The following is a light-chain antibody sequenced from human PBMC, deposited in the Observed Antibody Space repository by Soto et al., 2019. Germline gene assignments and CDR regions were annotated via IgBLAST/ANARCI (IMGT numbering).Light chain of an antibody. CDR2: DNN. Sequence: QSVLTQPPSVSAAPGQQVTISCSGSSSNIGNSYVSWYQQLPGTAPKLLIYDNNKRPSGIPDRFSGSKSGTSATLGITGLQNGDEADYYCGTWDSSLSAGVFGGGTKVTVL. V-gene: IGLV1-51*01. CDR1: SSNIGNSY. CDR3: GTWDSSLSAGV. J-gene: IGLJ2*01.